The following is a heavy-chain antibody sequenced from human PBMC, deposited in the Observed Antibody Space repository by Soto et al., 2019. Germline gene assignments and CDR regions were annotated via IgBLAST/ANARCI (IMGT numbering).Heavy chain of an antibody. CDR1: GGTFSSYA. Sequence: SVKVSCKASGGTFSSYAISWVRQAPGQGLEWMGGIIPIFGTANYAQKFQGRVTITADESTSTAYMELSSLRSEDTAVYYCARGYDYRGPFDYWGQGTLVTVSS. CDR2: IIPIFGTA. V-gene: IGHV1-69*13. D-gene: IGHD5-12*01. J-gene: IGHJ4*02. CDR3: ARGYDYRGPFDY.